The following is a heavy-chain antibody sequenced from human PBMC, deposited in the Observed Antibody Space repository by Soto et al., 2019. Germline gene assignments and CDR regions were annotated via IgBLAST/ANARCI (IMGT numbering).Heavy chain of an antibody. Sequence: KRSETLSLTGTVSGGSISSGGYYWIWIRQHPGKGLEWIGYIYYSGSTYYNPSLKSRVTISVDTSKNQFSLKLSSVTAADTAVYYCARFSTVDIAEDTPYNWFDPWGQGTLVTVSS. D-gene: IGHD6-25*01. CDR1: GGSISSGGYY. CDR2: IYYSGST. CDR3: ARFSTVDIAEDTPYNWFDP. V-gene: IGHV4-31*03. J-gene: IGHJ5*02.